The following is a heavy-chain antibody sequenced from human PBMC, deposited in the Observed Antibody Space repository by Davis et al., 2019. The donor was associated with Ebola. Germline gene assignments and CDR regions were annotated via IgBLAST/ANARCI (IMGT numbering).Heavy chain of an antibody. CDR3: AKGVGARDYYYYYYMDV. CDR2: ISYDGSNK. V-gene: IGHV3-30*18. D-gene: IGHD1-26*01. CDR1: GFTFSSYG. J-gene: IGHJ6*03. Sequence: GESLKISCAASGFTFSSYGMHWVRQAPGKGLEWVAGISYDGSNKYYADSVKGRFTISRDNSKNTLYLQMNSLRAEDTAVYYCAKGVGARDYYYYYYMDVWGKGTTVTVSS.